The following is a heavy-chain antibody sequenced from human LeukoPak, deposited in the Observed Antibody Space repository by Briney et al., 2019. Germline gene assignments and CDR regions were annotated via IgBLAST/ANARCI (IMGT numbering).Heavy chain of an antibody. CDR3: TTAPGYYDSSGLLGGYFDY. CDR2: IKSKTDGGTT. CDR1: GFTFSNAW. V-gene: IGHV3-15*01. J-gene: IGHJ4*02. Sequence: GGSLRLSCAASGFTFSNAWMSWVRQAPGKRLEWVGRIKSKTDGGTTDYAAPVKGRFTISRDDSKNTLYLQMNSLKTEDTAVYYCTTAPGYYDSSGLLGGYFDYWGQGTLVTVSS. D-gene: IGHD3-22*01.